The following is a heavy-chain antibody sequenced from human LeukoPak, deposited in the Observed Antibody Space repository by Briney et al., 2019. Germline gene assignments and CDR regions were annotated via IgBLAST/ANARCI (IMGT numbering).Heavy chain of an antibody. Sequence: GGSLRLSCAASGFSFSTYAINWVRQAPGKGLEWFSSISTMSNYIFYGDSVKGRFTISRDNAKNSVYLQMNSLRPEDTAVYYCSRDRLGGLDLWGQGTLVTVSS. CDR2: ISTMSNYI. V-gene: IGHV3-21*01. CDR1: GFSFSTYA. CDR3: SRDRLGGLDL. J-gene: IGHJ5*02. D-gene: IGHD5-12*01.